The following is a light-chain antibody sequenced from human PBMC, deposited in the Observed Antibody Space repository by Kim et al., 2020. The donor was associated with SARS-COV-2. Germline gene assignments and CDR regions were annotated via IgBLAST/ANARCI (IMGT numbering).Light chain of an antibody. CDR1: QGITNE. J-gene: IGKJ1*01. CDR3: LHDYNYVWT. V-gene: IGKV1-6*01. CDR2: AAS. Sequence: AYVGDRVNITCRASQGITNELGWYQQKPGKAPKLLIYAASSLQSGVPLRFSGSGSGTDFTLTISSLQPEDFATYYCLHDYNYVWTFGQGTKVDIK.